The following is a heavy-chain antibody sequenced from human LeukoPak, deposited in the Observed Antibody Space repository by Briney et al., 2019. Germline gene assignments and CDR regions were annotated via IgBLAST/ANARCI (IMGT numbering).Heavy chain of an antibody. J-gene: IGHJ4*02. CDR3: AKTVTTVSYYFDY. Sequence: QPGGSLRLSCAASGFTFSSYAMSWVRQAPGKGLEWVSGIRGSGTSTYYADSVKGRFTISRDNSKNTLYLQMNSLRAEDTAVYYCAKTVTTVSYYFDYWGQGTLVTVSS. D-gene: IGHD4-17*01. CDR2: IRGSGTST. V-gene: IGHV3-23*01. CDR1: GFTFSSYA.